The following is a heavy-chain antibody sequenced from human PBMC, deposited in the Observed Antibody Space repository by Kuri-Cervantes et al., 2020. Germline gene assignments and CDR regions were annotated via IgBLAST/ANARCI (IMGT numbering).Heavy chain of an antibody. V-gene: IGHV5-51*01. CDR2: IYPGDSDT. Sequence: KVSCKGSGDSFTSNWIGWVRQMPGKGLEWMGIIYPGDSDTRYSPSFQGQVTNSADKSISTAYLQWSSLKASDTAMYYCARHGNMVREPAHYWGQGTLVTVSS. D-gene: IGHD3-10*01. CDR3: ARHGNMVREPAHY. CDR1: GDSFTSNW. J-gene: IGHJ4*02.